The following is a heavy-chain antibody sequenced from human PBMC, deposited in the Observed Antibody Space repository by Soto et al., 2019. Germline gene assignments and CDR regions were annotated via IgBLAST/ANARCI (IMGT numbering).Heavy chain of an antibody. V-gene: IGHV1-58*01. CDR2: IVVGSGNT. J-gene: IGHJ6*02. Sequence: GASVKVSCKASGFTFTSSAVQWVRQARGQRLEWIGWIVVGSGNTNYAQKFQERATITRDMSTSTAYMELSSLRSEDTAVYYCAAPSYYDSSGYYLYYYYYGMDVWGQGTTVTVSS. CDR3: AAPSYYDSSGYYLYYYYYGMDV. CDR1: GFTFTSSA. D-gene: IGHD3-22*01.